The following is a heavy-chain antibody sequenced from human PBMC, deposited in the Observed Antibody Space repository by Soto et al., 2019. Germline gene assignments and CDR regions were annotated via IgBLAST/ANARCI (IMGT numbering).Heavy chain of an antibody. CDR3: TKRRNVLRFLEWSSGMEV. V-gene: IGHV3-30*18. D-gene: IGHD3-3*01. J-gene: IGHJ6*02. CDR1: GFTFSNYG. CDR2: ISDDGSNK. Sequence: PGGSLRLSCAASGFTFSNYGMHWVRQAPGKGLEWVAFISDDGSNKYYADSMKVRFTMSRDNSKSTLYLQMNSLRVEDTAVYYCTKRRNVLRFLEWSSGMEVWGQGTTVTVSS.